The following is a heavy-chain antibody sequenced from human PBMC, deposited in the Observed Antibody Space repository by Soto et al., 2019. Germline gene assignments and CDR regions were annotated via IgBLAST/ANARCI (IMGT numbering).Heavy chain of an antibody. Sequence: QVQVVESGGGLVKPGGSLRLSCAASGFTFSDYYMNWIRQAPGKGLEWVSYISSSSDYTKYADSVKGRFTISRDNAKSSLYLQMNSLRAEDTAVYYCAGGGVRGTTSRGQVYNWGQGNLVNVSP. D-gene: IGHD1-7*01. V-gene: IGHV3-11*06. CDR1: GFTFSDYY. CDR2: ISSSSDYT. CDR3: AGGGVRGTTSRGQVYN. J-gene: IGHJ4*02.